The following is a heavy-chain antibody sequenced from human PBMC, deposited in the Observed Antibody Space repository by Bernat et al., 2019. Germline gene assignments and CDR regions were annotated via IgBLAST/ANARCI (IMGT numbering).Heavy chain of an antibody. D-gene: IGHD4-4*01. CDR2: IIPILGIA. CDR1: GGTFSSYT. J-gene: IGHJ5*02. Sequence: QVQLVQSGAEVKKPGSSVKVSCKASGGTFSSYTISWVRQAPGQGLEWMGRIIPILGIANYAQKFQGRVTITADKSMSTAYMELSSLRSEDTAVYYCARDTVTTGSWFDPWGQGTLVTVSS. V-gene: IGHV1-69*08. CDR3: ARDTVTTGSWFDP.